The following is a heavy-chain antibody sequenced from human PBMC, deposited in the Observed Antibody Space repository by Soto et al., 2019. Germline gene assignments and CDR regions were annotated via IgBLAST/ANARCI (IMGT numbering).Heavy chain of an antibody. D-gene: IGHD3-10*01. V-gene: IGHV4-59*01. CDR3: ARDFYGSDPGRSDP. J-gene: IGHJ5*02. CDR1: GGSISSYY. CDR2: IYYSGST. Sequence: PSETLSLTCTVSGGSISSYYWSWIRQPPGKGLEWIGYIYYSGSTNYNPSLKSRVTISVDTSKNQFSLKLSSVTAADTAVYYCARDFYGSDPGRSDPWGQGTLVTVSS.